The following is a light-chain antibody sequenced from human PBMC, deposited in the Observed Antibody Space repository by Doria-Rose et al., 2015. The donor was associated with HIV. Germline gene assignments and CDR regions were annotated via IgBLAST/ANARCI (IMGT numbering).Light chain of an antibody. V-gene: IGLV3-1*01. J-gene: IGLJ2*01. CDR3: QAWDSSTAGV. CDR1: KLGDKY. Sequence: SYELTQPTSVSVSPGQTASITCSGDKLGDKYTCWYQQKPGQSPVMVIYQDTKRPSGIPERFSGSNSGSTATLTISGTQPMDEADYYCQAWDSSTAGVFGGGTKLTVL. CDR2: QDT.